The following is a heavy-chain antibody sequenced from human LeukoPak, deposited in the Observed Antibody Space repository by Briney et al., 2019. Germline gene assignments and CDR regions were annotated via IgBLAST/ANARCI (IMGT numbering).Heavy chain of an antibody. CDR2: VYYSGST. CDR1: GGSINNYY. V-gene: IGHV4-59*01. Sequence: PSETLSPTCTVSGGSINNYYWNWIRQPPGKGLEWIGYVYYSGSTNYSPSLKSRVTISVDRSKSQFSLKLSSVTAADTAVYYCARYYYDSGGYYHLDYWGQGTLVTVSS. J-gene: IGHJ4*02. CDR3: ARYYYDSGGYYHLDY. D-gene: IGHD3-22*01.